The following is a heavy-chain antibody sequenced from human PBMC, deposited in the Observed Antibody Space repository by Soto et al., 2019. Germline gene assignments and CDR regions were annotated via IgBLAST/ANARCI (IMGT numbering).Heavy chain of an antibody. D-gene: IGHD1-26*01. CDR3: ALQGGGYTTEYYYYGMDV. Sequence: SVKVSCKASGYTFTSYGISWVRQAPGQGLEWMGWISAYNGNTNYAQKLQGRVTMTTDTSTSTAYMELRSLRSDDTAVYYCALQGGGYTTEYYYYGMDVWGQGTTVTVSS. J-gene: IGHJ6*02. CDR2: ISAYNGNT. CDR1: GYTFTSYG. V-gene: IGHV1-18*01.